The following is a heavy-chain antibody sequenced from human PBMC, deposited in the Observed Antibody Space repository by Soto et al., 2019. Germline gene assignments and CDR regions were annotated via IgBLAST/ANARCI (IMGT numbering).Heavy chain of an antibody. CDR2: ISSTTNYI. V-gene: IGHV3-21*06. J-gene: IGHJ4*02. CDR1: GFTFTRYS. Sequence: LRLSCAASGFTFTRYSMNWVRQAPGKGLEWVSSISSTTNYIYYGDSMKGRFTISRDNAKNSLYLEMNSLRAEDTAVYYCARESEDLTSNFGYWGQGTLVTVSS. CDR3: ARESEDLTSNFGY.